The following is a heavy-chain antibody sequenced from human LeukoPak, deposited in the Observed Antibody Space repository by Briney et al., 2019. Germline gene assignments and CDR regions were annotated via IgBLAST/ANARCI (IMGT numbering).Heavy chain of an antibody. J-gene: IGHJ6*03. V-gene: IGHV3-74*01. CDR2: IKTDGGST. CDR1: GFSFSSYW. Sequence: PGGSLRLSCAASGFSFSSYWMHWVRQAPGKGLVWVSRIKTDGGSTSYADSVNGRFTISRDNAKNTLYLQMNSLRAEDTAVCYCAREPIYYYYMDVWGKGTTVTVSS. CDR3: AREPIYYYYMDV.